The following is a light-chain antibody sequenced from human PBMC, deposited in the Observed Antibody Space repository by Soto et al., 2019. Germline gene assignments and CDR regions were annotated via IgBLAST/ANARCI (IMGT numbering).Light chain of an antibody. CDR2: DVS. Sequence: SQPRAVCGSPGKSTAIYGTGTNSDVGPYDHVSCHQQHPGKAPELIIFDVSKRPSGVPDRFSGSKSGNTASLTITGLQAEDEADSLCCSYAGDFYVFGSGTKATVL. V-gene: IGLV2-11*01. CDR3: CSYAGDFYV. CDR1: NSDVGPYDH. J-gene: IGLJ1*01.